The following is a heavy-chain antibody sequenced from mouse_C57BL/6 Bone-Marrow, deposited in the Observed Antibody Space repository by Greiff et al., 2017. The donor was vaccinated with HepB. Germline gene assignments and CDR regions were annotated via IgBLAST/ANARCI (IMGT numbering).Heavy chain of an antibody. D-gene: IGHD2-4*01. CDR3: ARSYDYDVYY. V-gene: IGHV1-69*01. CDR2: IDPSDSYT. CDR1: GYTFTSYW. J-gene: IGHJ2*01. Sequence: VQLQQPGAELVMPGASVKLSCKASGYTFTSYWMHWVKQRPGQGLEWIGEIDPSDSYTNYNQKFKGKSTLTVDKSSSTAYMQLSSRTSEDSAVYYCARSYDYDVYYWGQGTTLTVSS.